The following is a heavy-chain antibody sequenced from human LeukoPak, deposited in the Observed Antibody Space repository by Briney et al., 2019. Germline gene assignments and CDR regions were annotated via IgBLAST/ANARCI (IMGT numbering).Heavy chain of an antibody. Sequence: GGSLRLSCAASGFTFSNYWLTWVRQAPGQGLEWVANIKQDGSERYYVDSVEGRFTISRDNAKNSLYLQMNSLRAEDTAVYYCARARSIVARHFDYWGQGTLVTVSS. CDR2: IKQDGSER. V-gene: IGHV3-7*01. J-gene: IGHJ4*02. D-gene: IGHD6-6*01. CDR3: ARARSIVARHFDY. CDR1: GFTFSNYW.